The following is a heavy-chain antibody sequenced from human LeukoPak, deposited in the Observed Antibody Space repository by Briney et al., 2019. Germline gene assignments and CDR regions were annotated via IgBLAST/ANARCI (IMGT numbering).Heavy chain of an antibody. V-gene: IGHV4-59*08. CDR1: GGSISSYY. CDR3: ARHRRDVQLVGHSALDV. CDR2: ISYTGNT. J-gene: IGHJ6*02. Sequence: SETLSLTCTVSGGSISSYYWSWIRQPPGKGLEWIGYISYTGNTKYNPSLKSRITMSVDTSKIQFSLGLRSVTAADTAVYYCARHRRDVQLVGHSALDVWGQGTTVTVSS. D-gene: IGHD6-13*01.